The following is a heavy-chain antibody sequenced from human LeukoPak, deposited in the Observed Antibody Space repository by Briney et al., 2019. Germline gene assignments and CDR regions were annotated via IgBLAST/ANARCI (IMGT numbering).Heavy chain of an antibody. Sequence: ASVKGSCKASGYTFTGYYMHWVRQAPGQGREVMGWINPNSGGTNYAQKFQGRVTMPRETSISTAYMELSRLRSDDTAVYYCARPRGYSSSDFDYWGQGTLVTVSS. D-gene: IGHD6-6*01. CDR1: GYTFTGYY. V-gene: IGHV1-2*02. CDR3: ARPRGYSSSDFDY. J-gene: IGHJ4*02. CDR2: INPNSGGT.